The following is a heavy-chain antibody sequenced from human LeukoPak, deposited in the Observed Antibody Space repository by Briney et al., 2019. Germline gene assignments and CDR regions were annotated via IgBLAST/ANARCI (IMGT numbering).Heavy chain of an antibody. D-gene: IGHD1-26*01. CDR2: ISGSGPYT. CDR3: ARGYSSRDRVGDFDY. Sequence: GGSLRLSCAASGFTFSSYAMSWVRQAPGKGLEWVSGISGSGPYTFYTDSVKGRFTISRDSSKNTLYLQMNSLRAEDTAIYYCARGYSSRDRVGDFDYWGQGTLVTVSS. CDR1: GFTFSSYA. V-gene: IGHV3-23*01. J-gene: IGHJ4*02.